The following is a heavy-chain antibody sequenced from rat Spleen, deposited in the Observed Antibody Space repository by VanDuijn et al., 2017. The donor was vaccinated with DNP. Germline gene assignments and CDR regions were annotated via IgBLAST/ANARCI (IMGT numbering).Heavy chain of an antibody. Sequence: EVQLQESAPGLVKPSHSLPRPCSVTGYSTTSRYSGWIRKFPGNKMEWMGYISYSGFTSFNPLLKSRISITRDTSQNQVFLQLNSITPEDTATYYCARWTTVGIGFDYWGQGLMVTVSS. CDR3: ARWTTVGIGFDY. V-gene: IGHV3-1*01. D-gene: IGHD1-11*01. CDR1: GYSTTSRY. CDR2: ISYSGFT. J-gene: IGHJ2*01.